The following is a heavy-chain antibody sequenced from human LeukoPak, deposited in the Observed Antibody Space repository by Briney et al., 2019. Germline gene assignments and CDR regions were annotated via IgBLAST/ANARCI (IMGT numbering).Heavy chain of an antibody. CDR1: GFTLSSYD. V-gene: IGHV3-13*04. Sequence: PGGSLRLSCAASGFTLSSYDMHWVCQLPGKGLEWVSVIGTAGDTYYPDSVKGRFTISRENAKNSLYLQMNSLRDGDTAVYYCARSGAGSYYPILYGMDVWGQGTTVTVSS. J-gene: IGHJ6*02. D-gene: IGHD3-10*01. CDR3: ARSGAGSYYPILYGMDV. CDR2: IGTAGDT.